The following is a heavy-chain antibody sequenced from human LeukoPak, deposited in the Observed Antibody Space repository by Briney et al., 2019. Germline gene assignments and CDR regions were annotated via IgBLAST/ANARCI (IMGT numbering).Heavy chain of an antibody. V-gene: IGHV3-21*01. CDR3: ARDFYYYDSSGLGEGY. D-gene: IGHD3-22*01. Sequence: PGGSLRLSCTASGFTFGDYAMSWFRQAPGKGLEWVSSISSSSSYIYYADSVKGRFTISRDNAKNSLYLQMNSLRAEDTAVYYCARDFYYYDSSGLGEGYWGQGTLVTVSS. J-gene: IGHJ4*02. CDR2: ISSSSSYI. CDR1: GFTFGDYA.